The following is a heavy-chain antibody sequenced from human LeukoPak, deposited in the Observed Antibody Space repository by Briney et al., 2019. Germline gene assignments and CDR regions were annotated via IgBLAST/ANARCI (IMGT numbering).Heavy chain of an antibody. CDR2: IYHSGSM. Sequence: SETLSLTCAVSGYSISSGYYWGWIRQPPGKGLEWIGSIYHSGSMYYNLSLKSRVTISVDTSKNQFSLKLSSVTAADTAVYYCATDGATTSLAYWGQGTLVTVSS. CDR1: GYSISSGYY. D-gene: IGHD1-26*01. V-gene: IGHV4-38-2*02. J-gene: IGHJ4*02. CDR3: ATDGATTSLAY.